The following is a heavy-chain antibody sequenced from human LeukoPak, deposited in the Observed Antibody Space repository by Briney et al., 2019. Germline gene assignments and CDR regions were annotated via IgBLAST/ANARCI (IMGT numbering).Heavy chain of an antibody. CDR1: GITFSIYW. J-gene: IGHJ4*02. D-gene: IGHD2-8*01. CDR2: IKQDGSEK. CDR3: ASGRQMGY. V-gene: IGHV3-7*05. Sequence: GGSLRLSCGASGITFSIYWMTWVRQAPGKGLEWAANIKQDGSEKNYVDSVKGRFTISRDNTKNSLSLQMNSLRAEDTAVYYCASGRQMGYWGQGTLVTVSS.